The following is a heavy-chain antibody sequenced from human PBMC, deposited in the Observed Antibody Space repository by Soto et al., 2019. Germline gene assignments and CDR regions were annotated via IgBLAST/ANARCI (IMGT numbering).Heavy chain of an antibody. J-gene: IGHJ4*02. CDR3: ARVPGYGVDRFDY. CDR1: GFTFSDYY. V-gene: IGHV3-11*06. CDR2: ISTSSGYT. D-gene: IGHD4-17*01. Sequence: GGSLRLSCAASGFTFSDYYMSWIRLAPGKGLEWVSSISTSSGYTTYADSVKGRFTISRDNAKNSLFLEMNSLRAEATAVYCCARVPGYGVDRFDYWGQETLLPISS.